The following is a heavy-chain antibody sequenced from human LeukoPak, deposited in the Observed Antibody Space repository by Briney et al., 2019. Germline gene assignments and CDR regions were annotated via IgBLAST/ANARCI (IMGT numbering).Heavy chain of an antibody. D-gene: IGHD3-10*01. Sequence: GGSLRLSCAASGFTFSSYAMHWVRQAPGKGLEWVAVISYDGSNKYYADSVKGRFTISRDNSKNTLYLQMNSLRAEDTAVYYCAREVQPYYYGSGSYYNLWGQGTLVTVSS. CDR3: AREVQPYYYGSGSYYNL. CDR2: ISYDGSNK. CDR1: GFTFSSYA. V-gene: IGHV3-30-3*01. J-gene: IGHJ5*02.